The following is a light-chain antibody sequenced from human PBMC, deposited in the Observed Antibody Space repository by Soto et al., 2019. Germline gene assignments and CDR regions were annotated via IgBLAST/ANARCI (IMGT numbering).Light chain of an antibody. J-gene: IGKJ2*01. V-gene: IGKV3-20*01. CDR2: SAS. Sequence: EVVLTQSPGTLSLSPGERVSLSCRASESVRSSQFAWYQHKPGQAPRLLIYSASSRATGVPDRFSGSGSGTDFTLTISRLEPEDFAIYYCQQYNNRPPETFGQGTKLE. CDR3: QQYNNRPPET. CDR1: ESVRSSQ.